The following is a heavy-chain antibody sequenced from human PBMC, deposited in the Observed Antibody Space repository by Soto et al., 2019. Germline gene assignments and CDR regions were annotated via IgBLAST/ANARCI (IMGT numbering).Heavy chain of an antibody. Sequence: GGSLRLSCAASGFTFSSYSMNWVRQAPGKGLEWVSSISSSSSYIYYADSVKGRFTISRDNAKNSLYLQMNSLRAEDTAVYYCARDDAYYYDSSGYYSPNWFDPWGQGTLVTVSS. CDR3: ARDDAYYYDSSGYYSPNWFDP. J-gene: IGHJ5*02. CDR2: ISSSSSYI. CDR1: GFTFSSYS. V-gene: IGHV3-21*01. D-gene: IGHD3-22*01.